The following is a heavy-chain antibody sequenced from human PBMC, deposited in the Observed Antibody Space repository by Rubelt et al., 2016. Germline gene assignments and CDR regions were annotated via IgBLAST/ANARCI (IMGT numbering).Heavy chain of an antibody. V-gene: IGHV3-23*01. Sequence: EEQLLESGGGLVQPGGSLRLSCAASGFIFSNYAMTWVRQAPGKGLEWVSCIMYHGSSTYYADSVKGRFTISRDNAKNTLYLKMNSLRAEDTAVYYCARDISLDYWGQGTLVTVSS. D-gene: IGHD3-3*02. CDR2: IMYHGSST. CDR3: ARDISLDY. J-gene: IGHJ4*02. CDR1: GFIFSNYA.